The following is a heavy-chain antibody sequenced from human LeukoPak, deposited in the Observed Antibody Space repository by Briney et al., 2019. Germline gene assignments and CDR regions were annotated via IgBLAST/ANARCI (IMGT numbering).Heavy chain of an antibody. J-gene: IGHJ4*02. D-gene: IGHD6-19*01. V-gene: IGHV4-59*01. CDR1: GGSISSYY. CDR2: IYYSGST. CDR3: ARAEIAVAFDY. Sequence: SETLSLTCTVSGGSISSYYWSWIRQPPGKGLEWIGYIYYSGSTNYNPSLKSRVSISVDPSKNQFSLKLSSVTAADTAVYYCARAEIAVAFDYWGQGTLVTVSS.